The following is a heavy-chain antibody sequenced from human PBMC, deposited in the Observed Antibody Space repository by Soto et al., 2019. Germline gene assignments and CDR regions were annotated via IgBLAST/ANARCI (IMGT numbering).Heavy chain of an antibody. CDR2: IYSSENT. Sequence: SETLSLTCTVSGGSVSSSSYSWGWIRQSPGKGLEWIGTIYSSENTYYNPSLLSRVTISVDTSKNEFSLRLSSVTAADTAVYYCARHNYGSGRTYFDYWGQGTLVTVS. J-gene: IGHJ4*02. CDR1: GGSVSSSSYS. D-gene: IGHD3-10*01. CDR3: ARHNYGSGRTYFDY. V-gene: IGHV4-39*01.